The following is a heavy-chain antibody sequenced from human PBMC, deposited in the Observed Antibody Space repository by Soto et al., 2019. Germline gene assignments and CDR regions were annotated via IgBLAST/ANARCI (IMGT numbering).Heavy chain of an antibody. J-gene: IGHJ4*02. CDR3: ARDLPSSGPTGGDY. D-gene: IGHD6-6*01. Sequence: QVQLVESGGGVVQPGRSLRLSCAASGFTFSSYAMHWVRQAPGKGLEWVAVISYDGSNKYYADSVKGRFTISRDNXTNTLYLQMNSLRAEDTAVYYCARDLPSSGPTGGDYWGQGTLVTVSS. V-gene: IGHV3-30-3*01. CDR2: ISYDGSNK. CDR1: GFTFSSYA.